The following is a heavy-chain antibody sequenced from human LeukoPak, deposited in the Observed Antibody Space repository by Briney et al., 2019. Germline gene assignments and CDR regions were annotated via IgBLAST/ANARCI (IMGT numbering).Heavy chain of an antibody. Sequence: NPSGTLSLTCSVSGGSISSYYWSWIRQPPGKGLEWIGYIYYSGSTNYNPSLKSRVIISVDTSKNQFSLKLSSVTAADTAVYYCARASYDSSGYPINFDYWGQGTLVTVSS. D-gene: IGHD3-22*01. CDR1: GGSISSYY. CDR2: IYYSGST. CDR3: ARASYDSSGYPINFDY. V-gene: IGHV4-59*12. J-gene: IGHJ4*02.